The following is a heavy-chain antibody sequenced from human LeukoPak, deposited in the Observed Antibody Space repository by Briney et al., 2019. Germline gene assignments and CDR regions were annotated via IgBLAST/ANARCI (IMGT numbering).Heavy chain of an antibody. D-gene: IGHD2/OR15-2a*01. V-gene: IGHV3-74*03. CDR2: ISPDGSSA. J-gene: IGHJ4*02. CDR3: ARVSFCPRCHFDY. CDR1: GFSFSSYW. Sequence: GGSLRLSCAASGFSFSSYWMHWVRQAPGKGLVWVARISPDGSSALSADSVRGRFTISRDNADNTMYLQLNSLRAEDTAVYYCARVSFCPRCHFDYWGQGTLVTVSS.